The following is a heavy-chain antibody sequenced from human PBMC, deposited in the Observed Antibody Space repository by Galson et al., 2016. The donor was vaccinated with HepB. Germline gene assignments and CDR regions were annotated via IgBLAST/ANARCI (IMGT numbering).Heavy chain of an antibody. Sequence: SLRLSCAASGFPFSQYNMNWVRQAPGKGLEWVSSISSSSSYIYYADSVKGRFTISRDNAKSSLYLQMNSLRAEDTAVYYCARDWIPYYYYGMDVWGQGTTVTVSS. D-gene: IGHD5-18*01. V-gene: IGHV3-21*01. CDR2: ISSSSSYI. J-gene: IGHJ6*02. CDR3: ARDWIPYYYYGMDV. CDR1: GFPFSQYN.